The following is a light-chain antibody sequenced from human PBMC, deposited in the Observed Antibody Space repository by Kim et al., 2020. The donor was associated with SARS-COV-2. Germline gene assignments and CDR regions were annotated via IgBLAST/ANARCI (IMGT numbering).Light chain of an antibody. V-gene: IGLV6-57*01. CDR2: EDN. CDR1: SGSIASRN. Sequence: KPATTSCTRGSGSIASRNVQWYQQRPGSSPTAVIYEDNQRPSGVPARFSGSIDSSSNSAFLTISGLKTEDEADYYCQSFDRSNPVVFGGGTQLTVL. J-gene: IGLJ2*01. CDR3: QSFDRSNPVV.